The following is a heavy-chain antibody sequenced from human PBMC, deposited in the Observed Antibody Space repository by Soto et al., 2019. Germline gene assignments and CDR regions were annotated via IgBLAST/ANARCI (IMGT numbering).Heavy chain of an antibody. Sequence: QVQLEQSGAEVKKPGASVRVSCKASGYSFNDYGMSWVRQAPGQGLEWMGWIGPYEGVTNHAQNFHGRVTMTVDTSTTTADMELRSLRSDDTAIYYCARCYCSVGSCYTCWHFDLWGPGTLVTVTA. D-gene: IGHD2-15*01. CDR3: ARCYCSVGSCYTCWHFDL. CDR2: IGPYEGVT. J-gene: IGHJ2*01. CDR1: GYSFNDYG. V-gene: IGHV1-18*01.